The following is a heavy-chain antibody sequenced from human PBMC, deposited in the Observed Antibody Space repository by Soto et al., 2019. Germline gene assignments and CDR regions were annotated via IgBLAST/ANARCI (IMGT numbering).Heavy chain of an antibody. CDR1: GGSISSYY. CDR3: ARDSSSSWSDP. D-gene: IGHD6-6*01. J-gene: IGHJ5*02. V-gene: IGHV4-59*01. CDR2: IYYSGST. Sequence: SETLSLTCTVSGGSISSYYWSWIRQPPGKGLEWIGYIYYSGSTNYNPSLKSRVTIAVDTSKNQFSLKLSSVTAADTAVYYCARDSSSSWSDPWGQGTLVTVSS.